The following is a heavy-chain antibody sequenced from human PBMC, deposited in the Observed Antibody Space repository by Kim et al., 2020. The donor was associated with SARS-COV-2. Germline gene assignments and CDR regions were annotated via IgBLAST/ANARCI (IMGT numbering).Heavy chain of an antibody. CDR2: ISSSGSTI. CDR1: GFTFSSYE. CDR3: ARQISLPYYYDSSGYYRGRADAFDI. D-gene: IGHD3-22*01. V-gene: IGHV3-48*03. Sequence: GGSLRLSCAASGFTFSSYEMNWVRQAPGKGLEWVSYISSSGSTIYYADSVKGRFTISRDNAKNSLYLQMNSLRAEDTAVYYCARQISLPYYYDSSGYYRGRADAFDIWGQGTMVTVSS. J-gene: IGHJ3*02.